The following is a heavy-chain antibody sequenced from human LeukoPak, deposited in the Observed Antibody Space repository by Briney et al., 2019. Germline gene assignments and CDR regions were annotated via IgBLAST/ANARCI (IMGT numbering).Heavy chain of an antibody. Sequence: SETLSLTCAVYGGSYSGYYWSWIRQPPGKGLEWIGEINHSGSTNYNPSLKSRVTISVDTSKNQFSLKLSSVTAADTAVYYCARSLTIAVAGPPESGASDYWGQGTLVTVSS. CDR1: GGSYSGYY. CDR3: ARSLTIAVAGPPESGASDY. V-gene: IGHV4-34*01. CDR2: INHSGST. J-gene: IGHJ4*02. D-gene: IGHD6-19*01.